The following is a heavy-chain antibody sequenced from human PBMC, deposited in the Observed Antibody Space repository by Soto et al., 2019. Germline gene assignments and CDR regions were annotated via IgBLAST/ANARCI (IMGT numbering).Heavy chain of an antibody. CDR2: VIPMLRMS. CDR3: ATNYGSGSTHFDY. V-gene: IGHV1-69*02. Sequence: QVQLVQSGAEVRKPGSSVKVSCTASGATFNFYTISWVRQAPGQGLEWMGRVIPMLRMSNYAQQFQGRVTISADKSTSTAYMALSSLRSDDTAVYYCATNYGSGSTHFDYWGQGTLVTVSS. CDR1: GATFNFYT. D-gene: IGHD3-10*01. J-gene: IGHJ4*02.